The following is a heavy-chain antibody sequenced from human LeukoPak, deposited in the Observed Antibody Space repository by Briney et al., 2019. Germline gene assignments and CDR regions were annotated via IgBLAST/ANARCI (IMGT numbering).Heavy chain of an antibody. J-gene: IGHJ4*02. D-gene: IGHD5/OR15-5a*01. CDR1: GYTFSGYY. CDR2: INPNSGGT. CDR3: KCPSGQY. Sequence: GASVKVSCKASGYTFSGYYMHWVRQAPGQGLEWMGWINPNSGGTEYAQKFQGRVIMTRDTSISTAYLELSRLSSDDTAVYFCKCPSGQYWGQGTLVTVSS. V-gene: IGHV1-2*02.